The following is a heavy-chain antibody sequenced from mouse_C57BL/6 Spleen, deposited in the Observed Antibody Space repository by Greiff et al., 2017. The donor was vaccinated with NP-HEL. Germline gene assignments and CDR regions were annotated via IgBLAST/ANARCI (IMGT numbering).Heavy chain of an antibody. Sequence: DVKLVESAGGLMQPGSSMKLSCTASGFTFSDYYMDWVRQVPDKGLEWVGNMIYDCSSTYYLDSLKSRFIISRDNAKNILYLQMSSLKSEDTATYYCARASYGYFDVWGTGTTVTVSS. J-gene: IGHJ1*03. CDR3: ARASYGYFDV. CDR2: MIYDCSST. CDR1: GFTFSDYY. D-gene: IGHD6-1*01. V-gene: IGHV5-16*01.